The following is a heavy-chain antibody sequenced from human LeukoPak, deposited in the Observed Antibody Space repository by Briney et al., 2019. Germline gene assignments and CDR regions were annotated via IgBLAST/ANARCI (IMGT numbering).Heavy chain of an antibody. Sequence: TGGSLRLSCAASGFTFNNYAMSWVRQAPGKGLEWVSAISGSGVSTYYADSVKGRFTISRDNSKNTLYLQMNSLRAEDTAVYYCANLDITIFGVVIDYWGQGTLVTVSS. CDR1: GFTFNNYA. CDR2: ISGSGVST. J-gene: IGHJ4*02. D-gene: IGHD3-3*01. CDR3: ANLDITIFGVVIDY. V-gene: IGHV3-23*01.